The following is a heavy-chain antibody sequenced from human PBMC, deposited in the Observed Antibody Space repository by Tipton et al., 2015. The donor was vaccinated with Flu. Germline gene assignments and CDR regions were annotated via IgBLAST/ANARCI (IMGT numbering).Heavy chain of an antibody. V-gene: IGHV4-59*12. CDR1: GGSISTYY. CDR3: AREGRREQLALDY. Sequence: TLSLTSTVSGGSISTYYWSWIRQPPGKGLEWIGFINYNGGTDYNPSLKSRVTISVDTSKNQFSLRLSSVTAADTAVYYCAREGRREQLALDYWGQGTLVTVSS. CDR2: INYNGGT. D-gene: IGHD6-6*01. J-gene: IGHJ4*02.